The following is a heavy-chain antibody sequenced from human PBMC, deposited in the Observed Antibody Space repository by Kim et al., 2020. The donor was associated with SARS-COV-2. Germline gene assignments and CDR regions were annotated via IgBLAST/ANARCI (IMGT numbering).Heavy chain of an antibody. J-gene: IGHJ2*01. CDR3: ASSVAGYWYFDL. V-gene: IGHV3-21*01. Sequence: YYADSVKGRFTISRDNAKNSLYLQMTSLGAEDTAVYYCASSVAGYWYFDLWGRGTLVTVSS. D-gene: IGHD6-19*01.